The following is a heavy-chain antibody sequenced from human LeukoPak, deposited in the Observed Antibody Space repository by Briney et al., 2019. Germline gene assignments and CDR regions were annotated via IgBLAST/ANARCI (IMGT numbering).Heavy chain of an antibody. V-gene: IGHV1-18*04. D-gene: IGHD6-19*01. Sequence: GASVTVSYKASGYTLTSYGISWVRQAPGQGLEWTGWISAYNGNTNYAQKLQGRVTMTTDTSTSTAYMELRSLRSDDTAVYYCARRGQWLIINPFDYWGQGTLVTVSS. CDR1: GYTLTSYG. CDR3: ARRGQWLIINPFDY. J-gene: IGHJ4*02. CDR2: ISAYNGNT.